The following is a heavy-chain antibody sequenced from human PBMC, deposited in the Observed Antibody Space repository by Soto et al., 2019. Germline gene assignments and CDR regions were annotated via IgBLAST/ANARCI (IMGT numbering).Heavy chain of an antibody. CDR3: ARRYCSSASCLAGFDS. CDR2: ISHPGIT. J-gene: IGHJ5*01. D-gene: IGHD2-2*01. Sequence: SETLSLTGAVYSGSFSGYDWSWIRQPPGKGLEWIGEISHPGITKYQPSLKSRLTISVDTSKNQFSLKLTSVTAADTALYYCARRYCSSASCLAGFDSWGRGTLVTVSS. V-gene: IGHV4-34*01. CDR1: SGSFSGYD.